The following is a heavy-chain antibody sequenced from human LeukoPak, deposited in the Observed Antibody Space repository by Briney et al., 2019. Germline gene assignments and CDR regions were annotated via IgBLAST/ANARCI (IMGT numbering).Heavy chain of an antibody. V-gene: IGHV4-59*10. D-gene: IGHD5-18*01. J-gene: IGHJ5*02. Sequence: PSETLSLTCAVYGGSFSNYYCNWIRQSAGKGLEWTGRIYTSGSTNYNPSLKSRVTMSVDTSKNQFSLKLSSVTAAATAVYYCATTPGGYTYGYFDPWGPGTLVTVSS. CDR1: GGSFSNYY. CDR3: ATTPGGYTYGYFDP. CDR2: IYTSGST.